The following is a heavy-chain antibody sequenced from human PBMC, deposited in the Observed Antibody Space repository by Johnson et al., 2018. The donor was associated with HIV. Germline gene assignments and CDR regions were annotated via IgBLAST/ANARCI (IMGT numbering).Heavy chain of an antibody. CDR2: IYSGGST. CDR3: ATCIWGSSLIDAFDV. J-gene: IGHJ3*01. CDR1: GFTFGDYV. V-gene: IGHV3-66*01. D-gene: IGHD6-13*01. Sequence: VQLVESGGGLVQPGQSLRLSCTASGFTFGDYVMSWVRQAPGKGLEWVSVIYSGGSTYYADSVKGRFTISRDTSKNTLYLQMNGLRVEDTAVYYCATCIWGSSLIDAFDVWGQGTMVTVSS.